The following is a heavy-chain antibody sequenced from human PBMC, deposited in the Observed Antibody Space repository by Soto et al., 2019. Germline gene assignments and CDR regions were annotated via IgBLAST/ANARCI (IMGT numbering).Heavy chain of an antibody. V-gene: IGHV4-34*01. CDR2: INHSGST. Sequence: SETLSLTCAVYGGSFSGYYWSWIRQPPGEGLEWIGEINHSGSTNYNPSLKSRVTISVDTSKNQFSLKLSSVTAADTAMYYCARTLPREYRSSWAQGTLVTGSS. J-gene: IGHJ1*01. D-gene: IGHD6-6*01. CDR3: ARTLPREYRSS. CDR1: GGSFSGYY.